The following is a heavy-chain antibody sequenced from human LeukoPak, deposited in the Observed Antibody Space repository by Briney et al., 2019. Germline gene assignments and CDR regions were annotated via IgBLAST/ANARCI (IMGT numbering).Heavy chain of an antibody. D-gene: IGHD3-22*01. CDR1: GFTFSRYW. CDR2: ISSDGSST. J-gene: IGHJ4*02. V-gene: IGHV3-74*01. Sequence: GGSLRLSCAASGFTFSRYWMHWVRQAPGKGLVWVSRISSDGSSTGYADSVKGRFTISRDNAKNTLYLRMNSLRAEDTAVYYCASANDYDSSGYFHYWGQGTLVTVSS. CDR3: ASANDYDSSGYFHY.